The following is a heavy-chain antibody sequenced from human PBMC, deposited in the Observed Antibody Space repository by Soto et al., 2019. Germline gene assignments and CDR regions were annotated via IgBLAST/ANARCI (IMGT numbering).Heavy chain of an antibody. Sequence: SVKVSCKASGGTFSSYAISWVRQAPGQGLEWMGGIIPIFGTANYAQKFQGRVTITADKSTSTAYMELSSLRSEDTAVYYCARFLVVAATPYFDYWGQGTLVTVSS. D-gene: IGHD2-15*01. J-gene: IGHJ4*02. CDR1: GGTFSSYA. CDR2: IIPIFGTA. V-gene: IGHV1-69*06. CDR3: ARFLVVAATPYFDY.